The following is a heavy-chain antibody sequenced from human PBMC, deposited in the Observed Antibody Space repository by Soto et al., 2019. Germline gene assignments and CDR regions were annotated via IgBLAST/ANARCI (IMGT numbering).Heavy chain of an antibody. J-gene: IGHJ4*02. Sequence: ASVXVSCKASGYTFTSYAMNWVRQAPGQRLEWMGWINAGNGNTYYSQNFQGRVTITKDTSASTAYMELSSLISEDTAVYYCVRDYASDSGVHLDFWGQGTLVTVS. CDR2: INAGNGNT. CDR3: VRDYASDSGVHLDF. D-gene: IGHD3-22*01. V-gene: IGHV1-3*01. CDR1: GYTFTSYA.